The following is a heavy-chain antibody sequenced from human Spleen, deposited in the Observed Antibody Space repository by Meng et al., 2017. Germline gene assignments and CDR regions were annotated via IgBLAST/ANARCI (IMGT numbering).Heavy chain of an antibody. CDR2: IYHSGNT. D-gene: IGHD4-17*01. V-gene: IGHV4-38-2*02. J-gene: IGHJ3*02. Sequence: SETLSLTCTVSGYSINSGYYWGWIRQPPGKGLQWIGSIYHSGNTYFNPSLKSRVTISVDTSKNQFSLKLSSVTAADTAVYYCARTGDYMFWSAFDIWGQGTMVTVSS. CDR1: GYSINSGYY. CDR3: ARTGDYMFWSAFDI.